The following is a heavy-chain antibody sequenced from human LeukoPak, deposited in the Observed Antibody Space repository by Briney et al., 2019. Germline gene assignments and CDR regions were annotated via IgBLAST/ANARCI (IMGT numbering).Heavy chain of an antibody. D-gene: IGHD5-12*01. CDR3: VRARSGYDYAFDY. Sequence: ASVKVSCKASGYTFSGYHMHWVRQAPGQGLECMGWIYPNSGGTHYAQDFQGRVTMTRHTSISTAYMELSRLTSDDTAVYYCVRARSGYDYAFDYWGQGTLVTVSS. J-gene: IGHJ4*02. V-gene: IGHV1-2*02. CDR2: IYPNSGGT. CDR1: GYTFSGYH.